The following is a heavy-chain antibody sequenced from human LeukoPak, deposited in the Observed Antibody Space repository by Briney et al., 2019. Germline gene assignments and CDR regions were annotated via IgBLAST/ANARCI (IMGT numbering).Heavy chain of an antibody. Sequence: GRSLRLSCAASGVTFSSYGMHWVRQAPGKGLEWVAVISYDGSNKYYADSVKGRFTISRDNSKNTLYLQMNSLRAEDTAVYYCAKVSGATIDYWGQGTLVTVSS. D-gene: IGHD1-26*01. CDR2: ISYDGSNK. J-gene: IGHJ4*02. CDR3: AKVSGATIDY. V-gene: IGHV3-30*18. CDR1: GVTFSSYG.